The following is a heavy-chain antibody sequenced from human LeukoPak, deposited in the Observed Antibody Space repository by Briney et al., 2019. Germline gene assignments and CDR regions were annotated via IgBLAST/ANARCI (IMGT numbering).Heavy chain of an antibody. D-gene: IGHD6-19*01. V-gene: IGHV3-20*04. CDR1: GFTFDDYG. J-gene: IGHJ4*02. CDR2: INWNGGST. CDR3: ARGLIAVAGTGDY. Sequence: GGSLRLSCAASGFTFDDYGMNWVRQAPGKGLEWVSGINWNGGSTGYADSVKGRFTISRDNAKNSLYLQMLSLRAEDTAFYYCARGLIAVAGTGDYWGQGTLVTVSS.